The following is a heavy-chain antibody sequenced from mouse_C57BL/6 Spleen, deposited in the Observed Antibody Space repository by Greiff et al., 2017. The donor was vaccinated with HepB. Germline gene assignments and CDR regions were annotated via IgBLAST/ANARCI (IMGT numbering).Heavy chain of an antibody. J-gene: IGHJ4*01. V-gene: IGHV1-76*01. CDR3: ARWGSSTVVAPGAMDY. D-gene: IGHD1-1*01. CDR2: IYPGSGNT. CDR1: GYTFTDYY. Sequence: VQLQQSGAELVRPGASVKLSCKASGYTFTDYYINWVKQRPGQGLEWIARIYPGSGNTYYNEKFKGKATLTAEKSSSTAYMQLSSLTSEDSAVYFCARWGSSTVVAPGAMDYWGQGTSVTVSS.